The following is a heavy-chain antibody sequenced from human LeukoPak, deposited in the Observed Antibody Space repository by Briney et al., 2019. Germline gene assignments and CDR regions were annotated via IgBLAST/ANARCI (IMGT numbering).Heavy chain of an antibody. CDR1: GFTFSSYA. CDR2: ISGSGGST. CDR3: AKDGVLWFGESPRDY. D-gene: IGHD3-10*01. J-gene: IGHJ4*02. Sequence: PGGSLRLSCAASGFTFSSYAMSWVRQAPGKGLEWVSAISGSGGSTYYADSVKGRFTISRDNSKNTLYLQMNSLRAEDTAVYYCAKDGVLWFGESPRDYWGQGTLVTVSS. V-gene: IGHV3-23*01.